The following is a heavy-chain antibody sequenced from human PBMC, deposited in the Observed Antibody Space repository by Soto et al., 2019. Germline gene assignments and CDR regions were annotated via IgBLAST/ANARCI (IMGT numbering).Heavy chain of an antibody. CDR3: ATMKGGSQYYYYGMDV. D-gene: IGHD3-10*01. CDR2: IIPMFGTA. Sequence: QVQLVQSGAEVKKPGSSVKVSCKASGGTFSSYAISWVRQAPGQGLEWMGGIIPMFGTADYAQKFQGRVTITADESTSTAYMELSSLRSDDTAVYYCATMKGGSQYYYYGMDVWGQGTTDTVSS. J-gene: IGHJ6*02. CDR1: GGTFSSYA. V-gene: IGHV1-69*12.